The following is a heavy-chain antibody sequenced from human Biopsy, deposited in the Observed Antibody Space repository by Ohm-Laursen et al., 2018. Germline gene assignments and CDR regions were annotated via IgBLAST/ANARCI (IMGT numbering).Heavy chain of an antibody. J-gene: IGHJ5*02. CDR1: GFTFSDYF. D-gene: IGHD3-22*01. V-gene: IGHV4-59*05. CDR3: ARDYDTSGYYYVS. CDR2: IFYRGST. Sequence: LRLSCTASGFTFSDYFMSWVRQAPGKGLEWLGSIFYRGSTHYKPSLKSRVNISVDTSKNQFSLKLNSVPAADTAVYYCARDYDTSGYYYVSWGQGTLVTVSS.